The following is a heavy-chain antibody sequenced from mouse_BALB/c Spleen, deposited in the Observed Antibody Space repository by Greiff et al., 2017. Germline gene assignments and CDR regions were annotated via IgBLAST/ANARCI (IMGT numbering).Heavy chain of an antibody. CDR3: AREGGTSYSEY. V-gene: IGHV3-6*02. CDR2: ISYDGSN. CDR1: GYSITSGYY. D-gene: IGHD4-1*01. Sequence: EVQLVESGPGLVKPSQSLSLTCSVTGYSITSGYYWNWIRQFPGNKLEWMGYISYDGSNNYNPSLKNRISITRDTSKNQFFLKLNSVTTEDTATYYCAREGGTSYSEYGGAGTTLTVSS. J-gene: IGHJ2*01.